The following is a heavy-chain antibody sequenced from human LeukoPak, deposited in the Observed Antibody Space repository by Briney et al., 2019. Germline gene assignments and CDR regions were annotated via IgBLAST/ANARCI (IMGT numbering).Heavy chain of an antibody. J-gene: IGHJ4*02. V-gene: IGHV3-74*01. CDR3: ASAHNDYGDYDFGY. D-gene: IGHD4-17*01. CDR1: GFTFSTYL. Sequence: GGSLRLSCAASGFTFSTYLMHWVRQAPGKWLVWVSRINTDGSSTTYADSVKGRFTSSRDNAKNTLYLQMNSLRAEDTAVYYCASAHNDYGDYDFGYWGQGTLVTVSS. CDR2: INTDGSST.